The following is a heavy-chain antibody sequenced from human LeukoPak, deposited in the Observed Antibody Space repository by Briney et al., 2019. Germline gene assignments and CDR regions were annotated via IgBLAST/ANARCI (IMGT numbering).Heavy chain of an antibody. V-gene: IGHV3-11*06. CDR1: GFTFSDYY. Sequence: GGSLRLSCAASGFTFSDYYMSWIRQAPGKGLEWVSSISSSSSYIYYADSVKGRFTISRDNAKNSLYLQMNSLRAEDTAVYYCARDHCSSTSCYLYFDYWGQGTLVTVSS. CDR2: ISSSSSYI. J-gene: IGHJ4*02. D-gene: IGHD2-2*01. CDR3: ARDHCSSTSCYLYFDY.